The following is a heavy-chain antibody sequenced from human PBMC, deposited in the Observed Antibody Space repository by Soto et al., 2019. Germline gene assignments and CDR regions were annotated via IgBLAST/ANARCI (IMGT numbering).Heavy chain of an antibody. V-gene: IGHV1-46*01. D-gene: IGHD5-18*01. Sequence: GASVKVSCKASGYTFTHYYIHWVRQAPGQGLEWMGIINPNGGITTYAQKFRAGFSMTRDTSTSTVYLELSSLRSEDSAVYYCATSVNSAMAFDYCGQGTLVTVSS. CDR2: INPNGGIT. CDR3: ATSVNSAMAFDY. J-gene: IGHJ4*02. CDR1: GYTFTHYY.